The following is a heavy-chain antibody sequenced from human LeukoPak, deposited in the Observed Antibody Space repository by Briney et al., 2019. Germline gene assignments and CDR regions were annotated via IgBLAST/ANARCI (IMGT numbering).Heavy chain of an antibody. CDR2: ICSGGDT. Sequence: GWSLTLSCLACLLTLRSYVMHWVGPATGRGVAGVSAICSGGDTYYTGSVKGRFTISRENAKNSLYLQMNSLRAGDTAVYYCARSSYDSSGYYYALYDYWGQGTLVTVSS. V-gene: IGHV3-13*01. CDR3: ARSSYDSSGYYYALYDY. D-gene: IGHD3-22*01. J-gene: IGHJ4*02. CDR1: LLTLRSYV.